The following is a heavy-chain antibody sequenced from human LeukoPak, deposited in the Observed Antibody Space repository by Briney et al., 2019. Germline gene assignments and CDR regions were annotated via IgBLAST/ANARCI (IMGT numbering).Heavy chain of an antibody. D-gene: IGHD1-26*01. CDR2: ISSSGSTT. CDR3: ARWELHDAFDI. V-gene: IGHV3-11*01. J-gene: IGHJ3*02. CDR1: GFTFSDYY. Sequence: GGSLRLSCAASGFTFSDYYMSWIRQAPGKGLEWVSYISSSGSTTYYADSVKGRFTIPRDNAKNSLYLQMNSLRAEDTAVYYCARWELHDAFDIWGQGTMVTVSS.